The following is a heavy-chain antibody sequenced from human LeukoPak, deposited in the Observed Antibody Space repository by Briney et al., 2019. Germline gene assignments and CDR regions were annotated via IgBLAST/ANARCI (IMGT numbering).Heavy chain of an antibody. J-gene: IGHJ4*02. CDR3: ARGWPIPATHPIDY. Sequence: EGSLRLSCAASGFTFTSYGMHWVRQAPGKGLEWVAVIWYDGSNKYYADSVKGRFTISRDSSKNTLFLQMNSLRAEDTAVYYCARGWPIPATHPIDYWGQGALVTVSP. CDR1: GFTFTSYG. CDR2: IWYDGSNK. D-gene: IGHD2-2*02. V-gene: IGHV3-33*08.